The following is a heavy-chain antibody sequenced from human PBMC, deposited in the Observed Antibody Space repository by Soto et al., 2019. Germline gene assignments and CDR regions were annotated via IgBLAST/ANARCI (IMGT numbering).Heavy chain of an antibody. J-gene: IGHJ4*02. Sequence: SETLSLTCTVSGGSLSSYYWSWIRQPPGKGLEWIGYISYSGSSNYNPSLKSRVTISVEPSRNQFSLKLSSVTAADTAVYYCARTISGYYYDYWGQGTLVTVSS. CDR1: GGSLSSYY. CDR3: ARTISGYYYDY. D-gene: IGHD3-22*01. V-gene: IGHV4-59*01. CDR2: ISYSGSS.